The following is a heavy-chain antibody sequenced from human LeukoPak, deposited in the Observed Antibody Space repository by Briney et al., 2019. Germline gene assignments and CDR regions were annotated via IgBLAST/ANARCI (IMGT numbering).Heavy chain of an antibody. D-gene: IGHD2-2*01. J-gene: IGHJ6*02. CDR2: IGGSGGNT. CDR1: GITFKNYA. CDR3: AKDSAVVPAAPYGMDV. V-gene: IGHV3-23*01. Sequence: GGSLRLSCAASGITFKNYAMSWVRQAPGNGLDWVSTIGGSGGNTYYADSVKGRFTISRDNSRNTLYLQMSSLRAEDTAVYYCAKDSAVVPAAPYGMDVWGQGTTVTVSS.